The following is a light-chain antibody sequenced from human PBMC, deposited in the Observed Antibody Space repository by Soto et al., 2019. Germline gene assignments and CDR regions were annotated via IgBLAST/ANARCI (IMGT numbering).Light chain of an antibody. CDR1: ISNIGGNS. Sequence: QSVMTQPPSVSAAPGQKVTISCSGSISNIGGNSVSWYQQLPGTAPKLLIYDDNKRPSGIPDRFSGSKSGTSATLGITGFQTGDEADYYCGSWDSSLSADVFGTGTKVNVL. V-gene: IGLV1-51*01. J-gene: IGLJ1*01. CDR2: DDN. CDR3: GSWDSSLSADV.